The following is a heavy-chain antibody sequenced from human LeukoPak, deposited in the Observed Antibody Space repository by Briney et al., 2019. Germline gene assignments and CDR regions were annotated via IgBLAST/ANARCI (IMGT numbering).Heavy chain of an antibody. Sequence: ASVKVACKTSGYTFTDYYMQWVRQAPGQELEWMGWINPNSGDTKYAQKFQGWVTLTRDTSISTAYMELSRLRSDATAVYYCATTLYGSESYHGHYYGLDVWGQGTTVTVSS. J-gene: IGHJ6*02. V-gene: IGHV1-2*04. CDR2: INPNSGDT. CDR3: ATTLYGSESYHGHYYGLDV. CDR1: GYTFTDYY. D-gene: IGHD3-10*01.